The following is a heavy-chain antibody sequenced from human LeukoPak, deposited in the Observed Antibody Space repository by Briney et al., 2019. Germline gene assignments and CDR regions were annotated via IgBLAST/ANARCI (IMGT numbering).Heavy chain of an antibody. CDR1: GFAVSSNY. D-gene: IGHD3-9*01. CDR2: IYSGGST. CDR3: ARLMGSDYDILTGYFPTDAFDI. Sequence: TGGSLRLSCAASGFAVSSNYMSWVRQAPGKGLEWVSVIYSGGSTYYADSVKGRFTISRDNSKNTLYLQMNSLRAEDTAVYYCARLMGSDYDILTGYFPTDAFDIWGQGTMVTVSS. J-gene: IGHJ3*02. V-gene: IGHV3-53*01.